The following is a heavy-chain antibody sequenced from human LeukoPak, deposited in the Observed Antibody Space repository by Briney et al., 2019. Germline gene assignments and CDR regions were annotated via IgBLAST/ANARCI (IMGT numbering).Heavy chain of an antibody. CDR1: GYTLTELS. CDR3: ATASSFRELLGGFDY. Sequence: GASVKVSCKVSGYTLTELSMHWVRQAPGKGLEWMGGFDPEDGETIYAQKFQGRVTMTEDTSTDTAYMELSSLRSEDTAVYYCATASSFRELLGGFDYWGQGTLVTVSS. V-gene: IGHV1-24*01. CDR2: FDPEDGET. J-gene: IGHJ4*02. D-gene: IGHD1-26*01.